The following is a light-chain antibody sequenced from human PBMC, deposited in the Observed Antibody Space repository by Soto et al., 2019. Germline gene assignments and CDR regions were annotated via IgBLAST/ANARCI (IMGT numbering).Light chain of an antibody. CDR3: QHYNSWA. CDR2: KAS. J-gene: IGKJ1*01. CDR1: QTIGAF. Sequence: QMTQSPSTLSASVGERVTITCRASQTIGAFSAWYQLKPGKAPNLLISKASNLQDGVPSRFSGSGSGTEFTLTITSLQPDDFATYYCQHYNSWAFGQGTKVEIK. V-gene: IGKV1-5*03.